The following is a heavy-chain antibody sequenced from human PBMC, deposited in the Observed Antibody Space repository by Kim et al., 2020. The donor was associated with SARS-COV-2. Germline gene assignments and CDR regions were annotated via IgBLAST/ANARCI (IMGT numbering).Heavy chain of an antibody. CDR2: ISSSGSTI. J-gene: IGHJ4*02. Sequence: GGSLRLSCAASGFTFSDYYMSWIRQAPGKGLEWVSYISSSGSTIYYADSVKGRFTISRDNAKNSLYLQMNSLRAEDTAVYYCARDQWLHRIAAAGRQTYWGQGTLVTVSS. CDR1: GFTFSDYY. D-gene: IGHD6-13*01. CDR3: ARDQWLHRIAAAGRQTY. V-gene: IGHV3-11*01.